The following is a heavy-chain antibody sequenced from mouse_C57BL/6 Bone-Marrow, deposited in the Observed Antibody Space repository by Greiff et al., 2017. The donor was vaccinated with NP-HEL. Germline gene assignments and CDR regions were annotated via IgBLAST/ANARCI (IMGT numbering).Heavy chain of an antibody. D-gene: IGHD1-1*01. CDR2: ILPGSGST. CDR3: ASPSYYYADY. CDR1: GYTFTGYW. V-gene: IGHV1-9*01. J-gene: IGHJ2*01. Sequence: QVQLQQSGAELMKPGASVKLSCKATGYTFTGYWIEWVKQRPGHGLEWIGEILPGSGSTNYNEKFKGTATFTADTSSNTAYMQLSSLTTEDSAIYYCASPSYYYADYWGQGTTLTVSS.